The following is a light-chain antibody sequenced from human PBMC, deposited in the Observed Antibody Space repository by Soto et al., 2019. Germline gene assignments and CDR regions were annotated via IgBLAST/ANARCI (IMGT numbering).Light chain of an antibody. CDR2: KNN. CDR1: TSNIGSKY. J-gene: IGLJ2*01. Sequence: QAVVTQTPSASGTPGQRVTISCSGSTSNIGSKYVYWYQQHPGTAPKLLIYKNNQRPSGVPDRFSGSKSGTSASLAISGLRSEDEADYYCAAWDDSLRVFGGGTQLTVL. CDR3: AAWDDSLRV. V-gene: IGLV1-47*01.